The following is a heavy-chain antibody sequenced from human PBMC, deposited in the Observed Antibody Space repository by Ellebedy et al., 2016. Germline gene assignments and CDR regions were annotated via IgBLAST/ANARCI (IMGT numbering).Heavy chain of an antibody. V-gene: IGHV4-39*07. J-gene: IGHJ6*02. CDR1: GGSISSSGYY. D-gene: IGHD4-17*01. CDR2: IYYSGST. Sequence: SETLSLTXTVSGGSISSSGYYWGWIRQPPGKGLEWIGSIYYSGSTYYNPSLKSRVTVSVDTSTNQFSLKLSSVTAADTAVYFCAREYYGDYSRVYYGMDVWGQGSTVTVSS. CDR3: AREYYGDYSRVYYGMDV.